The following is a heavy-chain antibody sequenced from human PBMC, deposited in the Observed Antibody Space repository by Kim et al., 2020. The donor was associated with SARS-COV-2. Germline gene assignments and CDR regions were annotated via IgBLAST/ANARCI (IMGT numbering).Heavy chain of an antibody. CDR1: GDTFTGYY. D-gene: IGHD3-16*02. J-gene: IGHJ4*02. V-gene: IGHV1-2*02. CDR2: INPNTGGT. CDR3: ARAPWYYEVDYIWGSYRSLQLGD. Sequence: ASVKVSCKASGDTFTGYYVHWVRQAPGQGLDWMGCINPNTGGTTYAQKFQGRVTMTGDTSTNTASMDLSRLTSDDTAVYFCARAPWYYEVDYIWGSYRSLQLGDWGQGTLVIVSS.